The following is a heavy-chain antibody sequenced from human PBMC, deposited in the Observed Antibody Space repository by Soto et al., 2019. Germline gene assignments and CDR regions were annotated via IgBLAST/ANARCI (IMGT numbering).Heavy chain of an antibody. D-gene: IGHD4-4*01. CDR2: ISGRGGST. V-gene: IGHV3-23*01. CDR1: GFTFSSYA. J-gene: IGHJ5*02. Sequence: EVQLLESGGGLVQPGGSLRLSCAASGFTFSSYAMSWVRQAPGKGLEWVSAISGRGGSTYYADSVKGRFTISRDNSKNTLYRQMNSLRAEDTAVYYCAKDRATVTTTRLNWFDPGGQGTLVTVSS. CDR3: AKDRATVTTTRLNWFDP.